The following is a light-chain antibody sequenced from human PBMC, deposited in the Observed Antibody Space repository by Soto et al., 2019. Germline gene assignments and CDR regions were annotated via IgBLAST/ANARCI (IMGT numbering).Light chain of an antibody. Sequence: QSALTQPPSASGSPGQSVTISCTGTSSDIGAYTSVSWYQQHPGKAPKLMISEVTKRPSGVPDRFSGSKSGNTASLTVSGLQAEDEADYYCSSYAGSNNLVFGGGTKLTVL. J-gene: IGLJ2*01. CDR2: EVT. CDR1: SSDIGAYTS. V-gene: IGLV2-8*01. CDR3: SSYAGSNNLV.